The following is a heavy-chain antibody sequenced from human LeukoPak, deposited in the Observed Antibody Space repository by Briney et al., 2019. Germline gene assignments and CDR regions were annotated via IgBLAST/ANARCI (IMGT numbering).Heavy chain of an antibody. CDR2: INPNSGGA. Sequence: ASVKVSCKASGYTFTGYYMHWVRQAPGQGLEWMGWINPNSGGANYAQKFQDRVTMTRDTSISTAYMELSRLRSDDTAVYYCARDRHSGYDWRRWFDPWGQGTLVTVSS. J-gene: IGHJ5*02. CDR1: GYTFTGYY. V-gene: IGHV1-2*02. D-gene: IGHD5-12*01. CDR3: ARDRHSGYDWRRWFDP.